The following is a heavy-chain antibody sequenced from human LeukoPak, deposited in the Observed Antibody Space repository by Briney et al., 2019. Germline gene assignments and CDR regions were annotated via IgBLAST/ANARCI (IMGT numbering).Heavy chain of an antibody. CDR3: AKDRGSDYYDSSGSFDY. V-gene: IGHV3-23*01. D-gene: IGHD3-22*01. J-gene: IGHJ4*02. CDR1: GFTFSSYA. Sequence: PGGSLRLSCAASGFTFSSYAMSWVRQAPGKGLEWVSAISGSGGSTYYADSVKGRFTISRDNSKNTLYLQMNSLRAEDTAVYYCAKDRGSDYYDSSGSFDYWGQGTLVTVSS. CDR2: ISGSGGST.